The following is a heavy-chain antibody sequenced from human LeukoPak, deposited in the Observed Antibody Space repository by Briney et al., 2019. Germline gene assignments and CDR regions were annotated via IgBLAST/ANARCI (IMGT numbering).Heavy chain of an antibody. V-gene: IGHV4-61*01. D-gene: IGHD6-13*01. CDR1: GGSVSSGNYY. Sequence: SETLSLTCTVSGGSVSSGNYYWSWIRQPPGKGLEWIGYIYYSGSTNYSPSLKSRVTTSVDTSKNQFSLNLSSVTAADTAVYYCARLYSSSWHYFDYWGQGTLVTVSS. CDR3: ARLYSSSWHYFDY. J-gene: IGHJ4*02. CDR2: IYYSGST.